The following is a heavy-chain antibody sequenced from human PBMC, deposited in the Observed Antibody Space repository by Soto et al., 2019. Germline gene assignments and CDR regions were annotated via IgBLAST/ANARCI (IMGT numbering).Heavy chain of an antibody. CDR2: MYPTGST. Sequence: ASETLSLTCTVSGYSISSGCYWGWIRQPPGKRLEWIGSMYPTGSTYYNPSLKSRVTMSVDTSNNEFSLKLTSVAAADTAVYHCVRDLNYGLYYFDYWGQGTLVT. D-gene: IGHD3-10*01. V-gene: IGHV4-38-2*02. CDR3: VRDLNYGLYYFDY. J-gene: IGHJ4*02. CDR1: GYSISSGCY.